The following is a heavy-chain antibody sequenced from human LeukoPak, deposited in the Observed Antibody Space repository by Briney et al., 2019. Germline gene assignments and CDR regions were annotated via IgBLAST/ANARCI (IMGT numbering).Heavy chain of an antibody. CDR1: GDSVSSNSAA. CDR2: TYYRSKWYN. J-gene: IGHJ4*02. V-gene: IGHV6-1*01. D-gene: IGHD3-3*01. CDR3: ARDRGTYYDFWSGFEQDLYYFDY. Sequence: SQTLSLTCAISGDSVSSNSAAWNWIRQSPSRGLEWLGRTYYRSKWYNDYAVSVKSRITINPDTSKNQFSLQLNSVTPEDTAVYYCARDRGTYYDFWSGFEQDLYYFDYWGQGTLVTVSS.